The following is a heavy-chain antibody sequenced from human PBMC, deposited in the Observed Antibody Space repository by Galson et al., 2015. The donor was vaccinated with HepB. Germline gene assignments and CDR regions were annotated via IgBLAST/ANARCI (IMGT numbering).Heavy chain of an antibody. V-gene: IGHV2-5*01. Sequence: PALVKPTQTLTLTCTFSGFSISTSGVGVGWIRQPPGKALEWLALIYSNDDKRYSPSLKSRLTITKDTSKNQVVLTMSNMDPVDTATYYCARILAVTTSGSFYYGMDVWGQGTTVTVSS. J-gene: IGHJ6*02. CDR3: ARILAVTTSGSFYYGMDV. D-gene: IGHD4-17*01. CDR2: IYSNDDK. CDR1: GFSISTSGVG.